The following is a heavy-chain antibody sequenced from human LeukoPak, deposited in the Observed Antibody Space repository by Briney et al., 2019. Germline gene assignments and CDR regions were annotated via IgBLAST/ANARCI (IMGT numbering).Heavy chain of an antibody. CDR3: ARDNSQGDSAWWFDP. CDR2: INPNSGGT. V-gene: IGHV1-2*02. D-gene: IGHD1-26*01. CDR1: GYTFTGYY. J-gene: IGHJ5*02. Sequence: ASVKVSCKASGYTFTGYYMHWVRQAPGQGLEWMGWINPNSGGTNYAQKFQGRVTMTRDMATGTDYMEVSSLKSEDTAVYYCARDNSQGDSAWWFDPWGQGTLVTVSS.